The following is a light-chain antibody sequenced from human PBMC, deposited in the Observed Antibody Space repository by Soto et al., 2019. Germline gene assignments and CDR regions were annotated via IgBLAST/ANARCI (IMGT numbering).Light chain of an antibody. CDR3: QQYNSYWT. CDR2: DAS. Sequence: DIQLTQSPSTLSPSVGDRVTITCRASQSISSWLAWYQQKPGKAPKLLIYDASSLESGVPSRFSGSGSGTEFTLTISSLQPDDFATYYCQQYNSYWTFGQGTKVDIK. J-gene: IGKJ1*01. V-gene: IGKV1-5*01. CDR1: QSISSW.